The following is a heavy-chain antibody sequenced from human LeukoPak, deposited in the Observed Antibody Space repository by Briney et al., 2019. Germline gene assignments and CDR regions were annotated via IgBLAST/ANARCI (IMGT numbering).Heavy chain of an antibody. D-gene: IGHD1-14*01. CDR1: VGSFSGYY. J-gene: IGHJ4*02. Sequence: PSETLSLTCALHVGSFSGYYWSCSCEPPGEGLESSGEMNHCGSTNYNPSLKSRVTISVDRSKNQISLKLASVSAADTAVYLSAARAGHRRSRSSPPPSYPEYWSEATPLTASS. V-gene: IGHV4-34*01. CDR3: AARAGHRRSRSSPPPSYPEY. CDR2: MNHCGST.